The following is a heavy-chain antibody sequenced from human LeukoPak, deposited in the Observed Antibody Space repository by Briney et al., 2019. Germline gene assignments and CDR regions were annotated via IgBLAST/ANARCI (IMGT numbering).Heavy chain of an antibody. J-gene: IGHJ6*02. CDR2: IDPDGSTT. CDR3: TRVQAGRAGLMDV. CDR1: GFTLSSYL. Sequence: PGGSLRLSCAASGFTLSSYLMHWVRQAPGERLVWVSRIDPDGSTTNYADSVKGRFTTSRDNAKNTLYLQMNSLRAEDTALYYCTRVQAGRAGLMDVWGRGTTVTVSS. D-gene: IGHD6-13*01. V-gene: IGHV3-74*01.